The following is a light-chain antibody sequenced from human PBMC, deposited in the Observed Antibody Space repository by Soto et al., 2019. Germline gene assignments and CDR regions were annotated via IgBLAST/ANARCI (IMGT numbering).Light chain of an antibody. CDR1: SSDVGYYNY. Sequence: QSALTQPASVSGSPGQSITISCTGTSSDVGYYNYVSWYQQHPGKAPKLMIYDVRNRPSGVSNRFSGSKSGKTASLTISGLQAEDEADYYCSSYTSSSTYVFGTGTKLTVL. J-gene: IGLJ1*01. V-gene: IGLV2-14*03. CDR2: DVR. CDR3: SSYTSSSTYV.